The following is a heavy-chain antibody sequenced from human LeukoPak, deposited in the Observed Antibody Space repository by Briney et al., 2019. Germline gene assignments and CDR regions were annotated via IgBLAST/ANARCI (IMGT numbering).Heavy chain of an antibody. Sequence: SVKVSCKASGYTFTSYGISWVRQAPGQGLEWMGRIIPILGIANYAQKFQGRVTITADKSTSTAYMELSSLRSEDTAVYYCAGFTVTTADYWGQGTLVTVSS. D-gene: IGHD4-17*01. CDR3: AGFTVTTADY. CDR2: IIPILGIA. V-gene: IGHV1-69*04. J-gene: IGHJ4*02. CDR1: GYTFTSYG.